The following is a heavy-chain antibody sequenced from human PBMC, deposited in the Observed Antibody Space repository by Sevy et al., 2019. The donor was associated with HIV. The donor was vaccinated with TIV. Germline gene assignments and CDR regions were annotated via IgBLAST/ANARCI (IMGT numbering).Heavy chain of an antibody. D-gene: IGHD2-15*01. J-gene: IGHJ6*02. Sequence: GGSLRLSCAASGFTFSSYGMHWVRQAPGKGLEWVAVISYDGSNKYDADSVKGRFTISRDNSKNTLYLQMNSLRAEDTAVYYCAKLRIVHAPGPYYYYYGMDVWGQGTTVTVSS. CDR1: GFTFSSYG. CDR3: AKLRIVHAPGPYYYYYGMDV. V-gene: IGHV3-30*18. CDR2: ISYDGSNK.